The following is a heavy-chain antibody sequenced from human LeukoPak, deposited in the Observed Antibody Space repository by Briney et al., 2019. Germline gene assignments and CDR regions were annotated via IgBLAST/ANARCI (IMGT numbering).Heavy chain of an antibody. CDR2: IISGGITI. D-gene: IGHD3-22*01. CDR1: GFTFSSYE. CDR3: ARARYYYDSSGYSRLDY. Sequence: GGPVRLSCAASGFTFSSYEMNWVRQAPGKGLEWVSYIISGGITIYYADSVKGPFTISRDNAKNSLYLQMNSLRAEDTAVYYCARARYYYDSSGYSRLDYWGQGTLLTVST. V-gene: IGHV3-48*03. J-gene: IGHJ4*02.